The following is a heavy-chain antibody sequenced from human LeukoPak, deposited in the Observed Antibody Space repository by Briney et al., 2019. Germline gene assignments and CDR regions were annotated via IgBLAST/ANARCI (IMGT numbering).Heavy chain of an antibody. CDR3: AGEPEDIVVLQAAPADNWFDT. J-gene: IGHJ5*02. CDR2: IYTSGST. V-gene: IGHV4-4*07. Sequence: PSETLSLTCTVSGGSISSYYWSWIRQPAGKGLEWIGRIYTSGSTNYNPSLKSRVTMSVDTSKNQFSLKLSSVTAADTAVYYCAGEPEDIVVLQAAPADNWFDTWGQGTLVTVSS. CDR1: GGSISSYY. D-gene: IGHD2-2*01.